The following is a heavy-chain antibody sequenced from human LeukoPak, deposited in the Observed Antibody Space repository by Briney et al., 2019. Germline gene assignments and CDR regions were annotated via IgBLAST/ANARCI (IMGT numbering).Heavy chain of an antibody. J-gene: IGHJ5*02. CDR3: AKDSGSGWYEAHFDP. D-gene: IGHD6-19*01. CDR1: GFTVSSNY. V-gene: IGHV3-53*05. Sequence: GGSLRLSCAASGFTVSSNYMSWVRQAPGKGLEWVSVIYSGGSTYYADSVKGRFTISRDNSKNTLYLQMNSLRAEDTALYYCAKDSGSGWYEAHFDPWGQGTLVTVSS. CDR2: IYSGGST.